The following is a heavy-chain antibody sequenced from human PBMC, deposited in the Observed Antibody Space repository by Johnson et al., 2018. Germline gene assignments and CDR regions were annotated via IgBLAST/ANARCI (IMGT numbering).Heavy chain of an antibody. CDR2: IKPSGGST. CDR3: ARGPTSEGMDV. J-gene: IGHJ6*02. CDR1: GYTFTSYY. Sequence: QVQLVESGAEVKKPGATVKVACKASGYTFTSYYMHWVRQAPGQGLEWMGIIKPSGGSTSYAQKFQGRVTMTRDTSTSTVYMELSSLRSEDTAVYYCARGPTSEGMDVWGQGTTVTVSS. D-gene: IGHD1-14*01. V-gene: IGHV1-46*01.